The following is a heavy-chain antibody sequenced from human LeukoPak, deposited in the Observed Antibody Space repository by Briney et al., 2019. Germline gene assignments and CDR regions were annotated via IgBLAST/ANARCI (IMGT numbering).Heavy chain of an antibody. CDR1: GVSIRNYY. Sequence: SETLSLTCTVAGVSIRNYYWSWIRQLPGKGLEWIGYFYDSGHTNYNPSLKSRVTISVDTSKNQFSLQLKSVTAADTAVYYCARGDSSGYYLSYYFDYWGQGTLVTVSS. V-gene: IGHV4-59*12. CDR3: ARGDSSGYYLSYYFDY. CDR2: FYDSGHT. J-gene: IGHJ4*02. D-gene: IGHD3-22*01.